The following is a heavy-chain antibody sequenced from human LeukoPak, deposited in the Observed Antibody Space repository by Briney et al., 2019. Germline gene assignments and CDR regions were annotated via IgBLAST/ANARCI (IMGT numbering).Heavy chain of an antibody. J-gene: IGHJ4*02. CDR3: ARGVGSSGYFDY. V-gene: IGHV4-34*01. CDR1: GFTFSNY. D-gene: IGHD3-22*01. CDR2: INHSGST. Sequence: GSLRLSCAASGFTFSNYWSWIRQPPGRGLEWIGEINHSGSTNYNPSLKSRVTISVDTSKNQFSLKLSSVTAADTAVYYCARGVGSSGYFDYWGQGTLATVSS.